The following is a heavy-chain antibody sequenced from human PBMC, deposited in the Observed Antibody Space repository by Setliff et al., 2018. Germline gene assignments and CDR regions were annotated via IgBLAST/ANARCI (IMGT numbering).Heavy chain of an antibody. D-gene: IGHD2-15*01. CDR1: GFTFSAYA. V-gene: IGHV3-64*02. CDR3: ARTCSGSGCYAGLES. Sequence: PGGSLRLSCAASGFTFSAYAMHWVRQAPGKGLEYVSAITANGVDAYYADSVKGRFTISRDNSKNTLYLQMNSLRPEDTAVYYCARTCSGSGCYAGLESWGQGTPVTVSS. CDR2: ITANGVDA. J-gene: IGHJ4*02.